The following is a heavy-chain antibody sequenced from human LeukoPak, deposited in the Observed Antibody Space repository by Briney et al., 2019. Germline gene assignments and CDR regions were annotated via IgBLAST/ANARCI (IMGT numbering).Heavy chain of an antibody. CDR2: IDPSDSYI. Sequence: GESLRISCKGSGYIFNNFWISWVRQMPGKGLEWMGRIDPSDSYINYSPSFQGHVSTSVDKSISTAYLQRSSLKASDIAMYYCARHTPVYCSGASGYGLDYWGQGTLVTVSS. CDR1: GYIFNNFW. CDR3: ARHTPVYCSGASGYGLDY. D-gene: IGHD2-15*01. V-gene: IGHV5-10-1*01. J-gene: IGHJ4*02.